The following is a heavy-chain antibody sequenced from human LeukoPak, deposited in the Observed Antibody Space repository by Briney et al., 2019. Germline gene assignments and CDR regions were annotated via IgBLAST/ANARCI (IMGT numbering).Heavy chain of an antibody. CDR3: ARGWLQFGDYFDY. Sequence: GASVKVSCKASGYTFTSYDINWVRQAPGQGLEWMGWINPNSGGTNYAQKFQGRVTMTRDTSISTAYMELSRLRSDDTAVYYCARGWLQFGDYFDYWGQGTLVTVSS. J-gene: IGHJ4*02. D-gene: IGHD5-24*01. CDR2: INPNSGGT. CDR1: GYTFTSYD. V-gene: IGHV1-2*02.